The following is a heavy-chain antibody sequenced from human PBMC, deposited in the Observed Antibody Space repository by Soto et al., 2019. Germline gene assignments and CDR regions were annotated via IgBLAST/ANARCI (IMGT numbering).Heavy chain of an antibody. CDR2: VYTSGST. CDR3: ARAPSALTTIKADYYGMDV. V-gene: IGHV4-4*07. D-gene: IGHD1-1*01. J-gene: IGHJ6*01. Sequence: LEPVSLTSSAAGASVRGYSWSCMWRPGGDGGEWIGRVYTSGSTSYNPSLKSRVTMSVDTSKNQFSLKLSSVTAAEKAVYYCARAPSALTTIKADYYGMDVWVLGPPVNVAS. CDR1: GASVRGYS.